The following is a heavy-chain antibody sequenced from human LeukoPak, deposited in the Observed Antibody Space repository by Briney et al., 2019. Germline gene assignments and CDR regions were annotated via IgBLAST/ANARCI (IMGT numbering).Heavy chain of an antibody. CDR1: GLTLSDYS. CDR3: ATDMGDH. V-gene: IGHV3-48*02. D-gene: IGHD3-10*01. CDR2: ISSSTRTI. Sequence: GGSLRLSCAGSGLTLSDYSMNWVRQAPGKGLEWVSYISSSTRTIYYADSVKGRFTISRDTAKKSLYLQMNSLRDEDTTVYYCATDMGDHWGQGTLVTVSS. J-gene: IGHJ4*02.